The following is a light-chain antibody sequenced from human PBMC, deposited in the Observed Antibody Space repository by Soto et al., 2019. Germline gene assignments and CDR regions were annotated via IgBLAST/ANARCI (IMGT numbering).Light chain of an antibody. CDR2: DVS. Sequence: QSALTQPASVSGSPGQSITISCTGTSNDVGGYNYVSWYQKHPGKAPKLMIYDVSNRPSGVSNRFSGSKSGNTASLTISGLQAEDEADYYCGSYTSSSTVFGGGTKLTVL. V-gene: IGLV2-14*03. CDR3: GSYTSSSTV. CDR1: SNDVGGYNY. J-gene: IGLJ2*01.